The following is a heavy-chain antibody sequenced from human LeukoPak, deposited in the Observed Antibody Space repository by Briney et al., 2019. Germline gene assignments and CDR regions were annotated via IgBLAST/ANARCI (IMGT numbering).Heavy chain of an antibody. D-gene: IGHD3-9*01. Sequence: SETLSLTCTVSGGSISSGSYYWSWIRQPAGKGLEWIGRIYTSGSTNYNPSLKRRVTISVDTSKNQFSLKLSSVTAADTAVYYCARGAYDILTGYSHTDYWGQGTLVTVSS. CDR2: IYTSGST. CDR3: ARGAYDILTGYSHTDY. V-gene: IGHV4-61*02. CDR1: GGSISSGSYY. J-gene: IGHJ4*02.